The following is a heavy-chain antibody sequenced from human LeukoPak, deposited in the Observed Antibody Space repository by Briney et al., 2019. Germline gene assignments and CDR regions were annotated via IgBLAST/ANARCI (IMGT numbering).Heavy chain of an antibody. CDR3: ARAYGSGSYFAFDI. CDR1: GYTFTGYY. J-gene: IGHJ3*02. V-gene: IGHV1-2*06. Sequence: ASVKVSCKASGYTFTGYYMHWVRQAPGQGLEWMGRINPNSGGTNSAQKFQGRVTTTRDTSITTAYMELSSLRSDDTAVYYCARAYGSGSYFAFDIWGQGTMVTVSS. CDR2: INPNSGGT. D-gene: IGHD3-10*01.